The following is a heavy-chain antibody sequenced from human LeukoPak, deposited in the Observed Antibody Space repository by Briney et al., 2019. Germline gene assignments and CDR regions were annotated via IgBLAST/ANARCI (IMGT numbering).Heavy chain of an antibody. J-gene: IGHJ4*02. D-gene: IGHD3-10*01. Sequence: SETLTLTCTVSGGCISSYYWSWIRQPPGKGLEWIGYNYYSGSTNYNPSLKSRVTISVDTSKNQFSLKPSSVTAADTAVYYCASLRRYYYGSGSFDYWGQGTLVTVSS. V-gene: IGHV4-59*01. CDR2: NYYSGST. CDR3: ASLRRYYYGSGSFDY. CDR1: GGCISSYY.